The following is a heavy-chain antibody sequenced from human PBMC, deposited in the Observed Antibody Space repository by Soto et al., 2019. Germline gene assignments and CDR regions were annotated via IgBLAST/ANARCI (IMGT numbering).Heavy chain of an antibody. D-gene: IGHD3-10*01. Sequence: PSETLSLTCAVYGGSFSGYSWTWIRQPPGKGLEWIGEINHSGSTKYSPSLESRVTISLDTSKNQLSLSLRSVTAADTAIYFCVRDLNGSGDYWGQGTLVTVPQ. CDR1: GGSFSGYS. J-gene: IGHJ4*02. CDR2: INHSGST. V-gene: IGHV4-34*01. CDR3: VRDLNGSGDY.